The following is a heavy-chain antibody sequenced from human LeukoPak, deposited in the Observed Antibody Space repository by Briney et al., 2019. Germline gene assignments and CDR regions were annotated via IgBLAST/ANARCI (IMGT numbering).Heavy chain of an antibody. CDR2: IYYSGST. J-gene: IGHJ4*02. CDR3: ARARGYYGWGSPTYYFDY. Sequence: SETLSLTCTVSGGSISSSSYYWGWIRQPPGKGLEWIGSIYYSGSTYYNPSLKSRVTISVDRSKNQFSLKLSSVTAADTAVYYWARARGYYGWGSPTYYFDYWGQGTLVTVSS. CDR1: GGSISSSSYY. V-gene: IGHV4-39*07. D-gene: IGHD3-10*01.